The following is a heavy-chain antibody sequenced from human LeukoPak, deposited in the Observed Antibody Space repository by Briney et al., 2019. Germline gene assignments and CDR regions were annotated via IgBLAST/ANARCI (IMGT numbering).Heavy chain of an antibody. J-gene: IGHJ4*02. D-gene: IGHD5-18*01. V-gene: IGHV3-15*01. Sequence: GGSLRLSCAASGFTFSSYAMHWVSQAPGKGLEWVGRIKSKTDGGTTDYAAPVKGRFTISRDDSKNTLYLQMNSLKTEDTAVYYCTTDLTAFDYWGQGTLVTVSS. CDR2: IKSKTDGGTT. CDR3: TTDLTAFDY. CDR1: GFTFSSYA.